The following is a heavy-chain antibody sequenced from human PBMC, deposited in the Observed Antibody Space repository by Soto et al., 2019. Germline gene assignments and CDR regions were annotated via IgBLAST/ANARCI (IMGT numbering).Heavy chain of an antibody. Sequence: ASVKVSCKASGYTFTGYYMHWVRQAPGQGLEWLGRINPKSGGTSTAQKFQGWVTMTTDTSISTASTELTRLTSDDTAIYYCARGDSTDCSNGVCSFFYNHDMDVWGQGTTVTVSS. CDR3: ARGDSTDCSNGVCSFFYNHDMDV. D-gene: IGHD2-8*01. CDR2: INPKSGGT. J-gene: IGHJ6*02. CDR1: GYTFTGYY. V-gene: IGHV1-2*04.